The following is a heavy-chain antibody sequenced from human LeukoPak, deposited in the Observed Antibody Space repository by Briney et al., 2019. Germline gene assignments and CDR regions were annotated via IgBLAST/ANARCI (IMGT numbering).Heavy chain of an antibody. V-gene: IGHV3-74*01. J-gene: IGHJ4*02. CDR3: APGGGFRFDY. CDR1: GFAFNIYW. D-gene: IGHD3-16*01. CDR2: INSDGSTT. Sequence: GGSLRLSCAASGFAFNIYWMHWVRQVPGKGLVWVSRINSDGSTTDYADAVKGRFTISRDNAKNTVYLEMNSLRAEDTAVYYCAPGGGFRFDYLGQGTLVTVSS.